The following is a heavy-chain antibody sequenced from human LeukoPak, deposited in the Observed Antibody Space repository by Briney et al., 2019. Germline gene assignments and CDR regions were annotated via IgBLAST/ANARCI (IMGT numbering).Heavy chain of an antibody. CDR1: GFTFSDSV. J-gene: IGHJ4*02. CDR3: AKANWVSNADAVW. D-gene: IGHD1-1*01. V-gene: IGHV3-73*01. Sequence: GGSLRLTCYVSGFTFSDSVIHWVRHAAGKGLEWVGRIRSKTKSGETAYAASVKGRFTISRDDSKDTAYLQMNSLKPEDTAIYYCAKANWVSNADAVWWGQGTQVTVSS. CDR2: IRSKTKSGET.